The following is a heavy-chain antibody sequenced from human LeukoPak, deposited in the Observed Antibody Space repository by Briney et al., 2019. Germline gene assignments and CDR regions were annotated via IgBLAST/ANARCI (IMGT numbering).Heavy chain of an antibody. CDR2: INHSGST. Sequence: SETLCLTCAVSGGSFSGYYWSWIRQPPGKGLEWSGEINHSGSTTYNPSPKSRLTISVDTSKNQFSHKLSSVTAADTAVYCCARGLAVALWGQGTLVTVSS. D-gene: IGHD6-19*01. CDR3: ARGLAVAL. V-gene: IGHV4-34*01. J-gene: IGHJ1*01. CDR1: GGSFSGYY.